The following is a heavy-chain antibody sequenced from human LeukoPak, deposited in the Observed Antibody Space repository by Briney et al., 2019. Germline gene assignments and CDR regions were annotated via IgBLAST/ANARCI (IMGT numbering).Heavy chain of an antibody. D-gene: IGHD6-25*01. CDR3: AEVIGSAWPLDY. V-gene: IGHV3-23*01. Sequence: GGSLRLSCAASGFTFTIYAMSWVRQVPGKGLEWVSGINANAGDTFYADSVKGRFTISTDNSKNTLYLQMNSLRVEDTTIYYCAEVIGSAWPLDYWGQGTLVTVSS. J-gene: IGHJ4*02. CDR1: GFTFTIYA. CDR2: INANAGDT.